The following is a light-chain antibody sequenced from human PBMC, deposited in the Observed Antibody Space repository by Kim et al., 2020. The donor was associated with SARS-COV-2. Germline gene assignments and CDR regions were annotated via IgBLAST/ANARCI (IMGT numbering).Light chain of an antibody. Sequence: PGERATVSCRASQSVSSHLAWYQQKPGQAPRLLIYEATNRATGIPARFSGSGSGTDFTLTISSLEHEDFAVYYCHQRAYWPLTFGGGTKVDI. CDR2: EAT. CDR3: HQRAYWPLT. J-gene: IGKJ4*01. V-gene: IGKV3-11*01. CDR1: QSVSSH.